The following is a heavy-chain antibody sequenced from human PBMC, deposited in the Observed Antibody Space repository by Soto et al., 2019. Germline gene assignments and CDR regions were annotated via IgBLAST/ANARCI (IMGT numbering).Heavy chain of an antibody. D-gene: IGHD4-17*01. CDR3: ARDYADYGDYGDAFDI. CDR2: INPNSGGT. Sequence: GASVKVSCKASGYTFTGYYMHWVRQAPGQGLEWMGWINPNSGGTNYAQKLQGRVTMTTDTSTSTAYMELRSLRSDDTAVYYCARDYADYGDYGDAFDIWGQGTMVTVSS. J-gene: IGHJ3*02. CDR1: GYTFTGYY. V-gene: IGHV1-2*02.